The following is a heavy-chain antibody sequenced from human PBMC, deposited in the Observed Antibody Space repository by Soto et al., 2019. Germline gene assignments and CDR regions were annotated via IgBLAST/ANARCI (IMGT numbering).Heavy chain of an antibody. J-gene: IGHJ5*01. CDR2: IYKSATT. CDR3: ARGRYCLTGRCFPNWFDS. D-gene: IGHD1-20*01. V-gene: IGHV4-30-4*01. CDR1: GDSISTVDYF. Sequence: SETLSLTCSVSGDSISTVDYFWAWIRQPPGQALEYIGYIYKSATTYYNPSFEGRVAISLDTSKSHFSLNVTSVTAADTAVYFCARGRYCLTGRCFPNWFDSWGQGTLVTVS.